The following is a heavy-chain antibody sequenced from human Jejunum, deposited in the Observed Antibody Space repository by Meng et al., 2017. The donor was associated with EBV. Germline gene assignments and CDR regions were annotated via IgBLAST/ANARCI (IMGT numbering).Heavy chain of an antibody. CDR2: ITASSGST. J-gene: IGHJ4*02. CDR1: GLTLSNYD. CDR3: VARSRPQEVDY. V-gene: IGHV3-23*01. Sequence: VERCGLGGDLILPGESPGLSCAASGLTLSNYDVRWVRQAPGKGLEWVSVITASSGSTFYADSVKGRFTISRDNSKRTVYLQMKSPRGEDTAVYYCVARSRPQEVDYWGQGTLVTVSS.